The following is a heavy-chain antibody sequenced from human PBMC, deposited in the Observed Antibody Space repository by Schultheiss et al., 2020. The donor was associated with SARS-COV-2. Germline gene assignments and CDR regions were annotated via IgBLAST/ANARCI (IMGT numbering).Heavy chain of an antibody. J-gene: IGHJ4*02. V-gene: IGHV3-73*01. Sequence: GGSLRLSCAASGFTFSGSAMHWVRQASGKGLEWVGRIRSKANSYATAYAASVKGRFTISRDNAKNSLYLQMNSLRAEDTAVYYCARGLAVFYYGSGSQSEFDYWGQGTLVTVSS. D-gene: IGHD3-10*01. CDR2: IRSKANSYAT. CDR3: ARGLAVFYYGSGSQSEFDY. CDR1: GFTFSGSA.